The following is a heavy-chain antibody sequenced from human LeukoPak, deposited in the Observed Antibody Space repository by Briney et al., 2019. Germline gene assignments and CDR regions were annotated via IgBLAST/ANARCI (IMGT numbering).Heavy chain of an antibody. V-gene: IGHV3-11*01. CDR1: GFTFSDYY. Sequence: PGGSLRLSCAASGFTFSDYYMSWIRQAPGKGLEWVSYISSSGSTIYYADSVKGRFTISRHNSKNTLYLQMNSLRAEDTAVYYCARDSAVAGFDYWGQGTLVTVSS. D-gene: IGHD6-19*01. J-gene: IGHJ4*02. CDR2: ISSSGSTI. CDR3: ARDSAVAGFDY.